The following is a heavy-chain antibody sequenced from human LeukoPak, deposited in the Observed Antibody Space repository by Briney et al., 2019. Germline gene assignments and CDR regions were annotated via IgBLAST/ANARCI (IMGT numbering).Heavy chain of an antibody. CDR1: GFTFSSYG. V-gene: IGHV3-30*03. D-gene: IGHD7-27*01. J-gene: IGHJ4*02. CDR2: ISYDGSNK. Sequence: PGGSLRLSCAASGFTFSSYGMHWVRQAPGKGLEWVAVISYDGSNKYYADSVKGRFTISRDNSKNTLYLQMNSLRAEDTAVYYCARDRLTGDNFDYWGQGTLVTVSS. CDR3: ARDRLTGDNFDY.